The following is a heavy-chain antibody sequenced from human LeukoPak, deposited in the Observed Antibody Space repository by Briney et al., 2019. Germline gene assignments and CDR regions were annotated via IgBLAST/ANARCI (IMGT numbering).Heavy chain of an antibody. J-gene: IGHJ6*03. CDR3: ATRSELYSYYYMDV. Sequence: SETLSLTCTVSGGSISSYYWSWIRQPPGKGLEWIGYIYYSGSTYYNPSLKSRVTISADTSKNQFSLKLSSVTAADTAVYYCATRSELYSYYYMDVWGKGTTVTISS. CDR1: GGSISSYY. CDR2: IYYSGST. V-gene: IGHV4-59*04. D-gene: IGHD1-26*01.